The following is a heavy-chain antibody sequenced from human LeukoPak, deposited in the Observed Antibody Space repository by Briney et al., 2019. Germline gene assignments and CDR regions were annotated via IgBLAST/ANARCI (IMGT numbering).Heavy chain of an antibody. CDR2: IYPGDSDT. CDR3: VLAGSGSYYFDY. D-gene: IGHD3-10*01. J-gene: IGHJ4*02. CDR1: GYRFTNYW. V-gene: IGHV5-51*01. Sequence: GESLQISCKGFGYRFTNYWIGWVRQMPGKGLEWMGIIYPGDSDTRYSPSFQGQVTISADKSINTAYLQWSSLKASDTAMYYCVLAGSGSYYFDYWGQGILVTVSS.